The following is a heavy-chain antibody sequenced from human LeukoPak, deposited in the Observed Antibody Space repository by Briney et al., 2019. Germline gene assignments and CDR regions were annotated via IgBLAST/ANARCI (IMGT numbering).Heavy chain of an antibody. Sequence: PGRSLRLSXAASGFTFSSYGMHWVRQAPGKGLEWVAVIWYDGSNKYYADSVKGRFTISRDNSKNTLYPQMNSLRAEDTAVYYCAKDLIAARHFDYWGQGTLVTVSS. CDR2: IWYDGSNK. J-gene: IGHJ4*02. CDR3: AKDLIAARHFDY. V-gene: IGHV3-33*06. CDR1: GFTFSSYG. D-gene: IGHD6-6*01.